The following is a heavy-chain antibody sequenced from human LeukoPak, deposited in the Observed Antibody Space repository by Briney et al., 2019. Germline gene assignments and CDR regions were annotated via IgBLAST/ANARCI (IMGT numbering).Heavy chain of an antibody. CDR3: ARHVGFITMVRGVINNNWFDP. Sequence: SETLSLTCTVSGDSISSFYWSWIRQPAGKGLEWIGRIYTSGSTNYNPSLKSRVTISVDTSKKQFSLKLSPVTAADTAVYYCARHVGFITMVRGVINNNWFDPWGQGTLVTVSS. CDR1: GDSISSFY. D-gene: IGHD3-10*01. V-gene: IGHV4-4*07. CDR2: IYTSGST. J-gene: IGHJ5*02.